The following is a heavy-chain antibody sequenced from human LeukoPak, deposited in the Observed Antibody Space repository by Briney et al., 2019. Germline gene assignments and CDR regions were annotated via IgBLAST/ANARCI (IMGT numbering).Heavy chain of an antibody. V-gene: IGHV3-23*01. CDR3: ARGDPDISFGVVGEAFDI. D-gene: IGHD3-3*01. CDR2: ISGSGGST. Sequence: PGGSLRLSCAASGFTFSSYAMSWVRQAPGKGLEWVSAISGSGGSTYYADSVKGRFTISRDNSKNTLYLQMNSLRAEDTAVYYCARGDPDISFGVVGEAFDIWGQGTTVTVSS. CDR1: GFTFSSYA. J-gene: IGHJ3*02.